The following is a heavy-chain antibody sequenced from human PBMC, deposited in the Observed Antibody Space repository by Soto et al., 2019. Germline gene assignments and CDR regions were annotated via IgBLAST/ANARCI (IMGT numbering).Heavy chain of an antibody. D-gene: IGHD2-2*01. CDR3: ARGYAHLY. Sequence: APVKASCKASGYAFTSYCISWVRQATRQGLEWMGWMNTNSGYTGYAQKFQGRVTTTRNTSISTADMELSSLRSEDTAVYYCARGYAHLYWGQGTLVTVSS. CDR1: GYAFTSYC. J-gene: IGHJ4*02. CDR2: MNTNSGYT. V-gene: IGHV1-8*02.